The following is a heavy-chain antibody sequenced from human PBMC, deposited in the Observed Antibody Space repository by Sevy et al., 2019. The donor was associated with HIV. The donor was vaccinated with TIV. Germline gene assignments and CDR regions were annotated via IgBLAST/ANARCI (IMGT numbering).Heavy chain of an antibody. V-gene: IGHV3-23*01. CDR3: ASLLYYYGMDV. CDR2: ISGSGGST. CDR1: GFTFSSYA. J-gene: IGHJ6*02. Sequence: GGSLRLSCAASGFTFSSYAMSWVRQAPGKGLEWVSAISGSGGSTYYANSVKGRFTISRDNSKNTLYLQMNSLRAEDTAVDYCASLLYYYGMDVWGQGTTVTVSS.